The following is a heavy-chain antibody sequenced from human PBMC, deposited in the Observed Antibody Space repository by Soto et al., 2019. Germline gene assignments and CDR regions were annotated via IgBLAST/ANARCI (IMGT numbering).Heavy chain of an antibody. J-gene: IGHJ4*02. CDR2: IHPDDSDT. V-gene: IGHV5-51*01. D-gene: IGHD2-15*01. CDR1: GYRITILW. CDR3: LRYGGKNLGY. Sequence: GESLKISCNGFGYRITILWIGWVRQMPGKGLEWMGIIHPDDSDTKYNQPFQGQVTISADKSISTAYLQWSSLKASDTAMYFCLRYGGKNLGYWGQGTLVTVSS.